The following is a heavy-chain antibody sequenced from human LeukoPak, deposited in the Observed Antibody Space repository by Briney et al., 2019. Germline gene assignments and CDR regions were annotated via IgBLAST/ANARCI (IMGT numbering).Heavy chain of an antibody. D-gene: IGHD2-21*02. CDR1: GFTFSSYA. Sequence: GRSLRLSCAASGFTFSSYAMHWVRQAPGKGLEWVAVISYDGSNKYYADSVKGRFTISRDNAKNSLYLQMNSLRAEDTAVYHCMMSLTAHYYYGMDVWGQGTTVTVSS. V-gene: IGHV3-30-3*01. J-gene: IGHJ6*02. CDR2: ISYDGSNK. CDR3: MMSLTAHYYYGMDV.